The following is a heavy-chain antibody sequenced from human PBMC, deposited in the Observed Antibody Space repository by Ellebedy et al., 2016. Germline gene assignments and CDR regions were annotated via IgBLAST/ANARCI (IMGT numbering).Heavy chain of an antibody. J-gene: IGHJ6*03. CDR2: ISYSGRT. Sequence: SETLSLTXTVSGDSFSNTDYLWTWIRQHPGKGLEWIAYISYSGRTFYNPSLKSRLTISVDTSQNQFSLRLSSVTAADTAIYYCARADSGWNYLGYYFYMDVWGKGTTVIVSS. V-gene: IGHV4-31*03. D-gene: IGHD6-19*01. CDR1: GDSFSNTDYL. CDR3: ARADSGWNYLGYYFYMDV.